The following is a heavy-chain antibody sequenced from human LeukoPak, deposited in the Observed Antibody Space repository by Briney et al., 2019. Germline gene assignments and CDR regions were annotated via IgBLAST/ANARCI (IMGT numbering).Heavy chain of an antibody. CDR3: ARDTRGIAVGFDH. CDR2: IYYSGST. V-gene: IGHV4-39*07. D-gene: IGHD6-19*01. Sequence: PSETLSLTCTVSGGSISSSSYYWGWIRQPPGKGLEWIGSIYYSGSTYYNPSLKSRVTISVDTSKNQFSLKLGSVTAADTAVYYCARDTRGIAVGFDHWGQGTLVTVSS. CDR1: GGSISSSSYY. J-gene: IGHJ4*02.